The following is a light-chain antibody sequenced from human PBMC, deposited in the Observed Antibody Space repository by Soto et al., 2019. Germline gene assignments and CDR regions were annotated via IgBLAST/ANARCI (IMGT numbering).Light chain of an antibody. J-gene: IGKJ3*01. CDR1: QSVSSSY. CDR3: QHYGSSPPQFT. Sequence: EIVLTQSPGTLSLSPGERATLSCRASQSVSSSYLAWYQQKPGQAPRLLIYGASSRATGIPDRFSGSGSGTAFTLTISSLEPEDFAVHYSQHYGSSPPQFTLAPGTNVDIK. CDR2: GAS. V-gene: IGKV3-20*01.